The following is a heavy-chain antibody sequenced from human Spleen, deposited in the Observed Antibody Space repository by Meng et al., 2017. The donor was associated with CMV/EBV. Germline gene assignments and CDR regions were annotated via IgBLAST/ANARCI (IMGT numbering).Heavy chain of an antibody. D-gene: IGHD6-6*01. V-gene: IGHV3-30*02. CDR2: IRYDGSHK. Sequence: GESLKISCAASGFTFSGYGIHWVRQAPGKGLEWVAYIRYDGSHKYYVDSVKGRFTISRDNAKNSLYLQMNSLRAEDTAVYYCARVAARPRVGLDYWGQGTLVTVSS. CDR1: GFTFSGYG. CDR3: ARVAARPRVGLDY. J-gene: IGHJ4*02.